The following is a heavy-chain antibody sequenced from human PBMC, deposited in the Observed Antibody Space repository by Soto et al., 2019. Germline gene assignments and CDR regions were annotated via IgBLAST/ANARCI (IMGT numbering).Heavy chain of an antibody. J-gene: IGHJ4*02. Sequence: SETLSLSCAVYGGSFSGYYWSWIRKPPGKGLEWIGEINHSGSTNYNPSLKSRVTISVDTSKNQFSLKLSSVTAADTAVYYCARGLVVTASPSYYFDYWGQGTLVTVSS. V-gene: IGHV4-34*01. CDR2: INHSGST. CDR3: ARGLVVTASPSYYFDY. D-gene: IGHD2-21*02. CDR1: GGSFSGYY.